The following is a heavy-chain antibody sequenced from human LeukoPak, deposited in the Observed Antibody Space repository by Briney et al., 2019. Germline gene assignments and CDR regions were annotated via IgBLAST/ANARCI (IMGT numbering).Heavy chain of an antibody. D-gene: IGHD1-26*01. CDR3: ARLPPTYSGDYYYYYMDV. CDR1: GGSISSYY. V-gene: IGHV4-59*08. J-gene: IGHJ6*03. Sequence: SETLSLTCTVSGGSISSYYWSWIRQPPGKGLEWIGYIYYSGSTNYNPSLKSRVTISVDTSKNQFSLKLSSVTAADTAVYYCARLPPTYSGDYYYYYMDVWGKGTTVTVSS. CDR2: IYYSGST.